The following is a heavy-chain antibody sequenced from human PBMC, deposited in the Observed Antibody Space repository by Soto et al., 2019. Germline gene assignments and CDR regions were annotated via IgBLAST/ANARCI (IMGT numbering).Heavy chain of an antibody. V-gene: IGHV4-59*08. CDR1: GGSISSYY. D-gene: IGHD1-26*01. J-gene: IGHJ5*02. CDR3: ARQGTMGGTVAWFDP. CDR2: IYYSGST. Sequence: PSETLSLTCTVSGGSISSYYWSWIRQPPGKGLEWIGYIYYSGSTNYNPSLKSRVTISVDTSKNQFSLKLSSVTAADTAVYYCARQGTMGGTVAWFDPWGQGTLVTVS.